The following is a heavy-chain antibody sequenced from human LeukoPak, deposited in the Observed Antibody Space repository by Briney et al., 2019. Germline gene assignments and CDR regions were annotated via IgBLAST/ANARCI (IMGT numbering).Heavy chain of an antibody. CDR1: GGTFSSYA. J-gene: IGHJ4*02. CDR3: ASTAPGGYSGYQPLDY. D-gene: IGHD5-12*01. CDR2: IIPIFGAA. V-gene: IGHV1-69*06. Sequence: SVKVSCKASGGTFSSYAISWGRQAPGHGVEWMGGIIPIFGAANYAQKFQGRVTITADKSTSTAYMELSSLRSEDTAVYYCASTAPGGYSGYQPLDYWGQGTLVTVSS.